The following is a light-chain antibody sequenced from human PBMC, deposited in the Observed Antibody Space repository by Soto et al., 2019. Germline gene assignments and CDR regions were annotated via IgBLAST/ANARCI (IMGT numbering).Light chain of an antibody. J-gene: IGKJ5*01. CDR3: QQYDKSIT. CDR2: DAS. V-gene: IGKV1-33*01. Sequence: DIQMTHSPSSLFASVGDIVTITCQATQDINIYLNWYQQKPGKAPNLLIYDASNLETGVPSRFSGSGSGTDFTFTISSLQPEDIATYYCQQYDKSITFGQGTRLEIK. CDR1: QDINIY.